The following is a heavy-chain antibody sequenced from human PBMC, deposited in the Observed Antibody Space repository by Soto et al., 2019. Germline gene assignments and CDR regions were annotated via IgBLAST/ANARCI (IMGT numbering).Heavy chain of an antibody. Sequence: QVQLVQSGAEVKKPGAAVKVSCKASGYTFTSYDINWVRQATGQGLEWMGWMNPNSGHTAYAQKVQVRVTMARKTSISPAFMELRSLRSDYTSVDSWARERVALCSGGSCYGFVPWGQGALVTVSS. CDR3: ARERVALCSGGSCYGFVP. D-gene: IGHD2-15*01. CDR2: MNPNSGHT. V-gene: IGHV1-8*01. CDR1: GYTFTSYD. J-gene: IGHJ5*02.